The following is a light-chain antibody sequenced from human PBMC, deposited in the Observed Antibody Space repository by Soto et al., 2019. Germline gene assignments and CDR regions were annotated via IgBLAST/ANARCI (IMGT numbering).Light chain of an antibody. J-gene: IGKJ1*01. V-gene: IGKV1-5*03. CDR3: QQYNSYWRA. CDR1: QTISSW. Sequence: DIQMTLSPSTLSGSVGDRVTITCRASQTISSWLAWYQQKPGKAPKLLIYKASTLKSGVPSRFSGSGSGTEFTLTISSLQPDDFATYYCQQYNSYWRAFGQGTKVDI. CDR2: KAS.